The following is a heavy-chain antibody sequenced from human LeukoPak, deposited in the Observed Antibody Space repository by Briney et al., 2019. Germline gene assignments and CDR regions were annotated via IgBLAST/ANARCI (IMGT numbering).Heavy chain of an antibody. V-gene: IGHV4-31*03. D-gene: IGHD1-1*01. CDR1: GGSISSGGYY. Sequence: SQTLSLTYTVSGGSISSGGYYWSWIRQHPGKGLEWIGYIYYSGSTYYNPSLKSRVTISVDTSKNQFSLKLSSVTAADTAVYYCARAGPGGPQEYNWFDPWGQGTLVTVSS. J-gene: IGHJ5*02. CDR2: IYYSGST. CDR3: ARAGPGGPQEYNWFDP.